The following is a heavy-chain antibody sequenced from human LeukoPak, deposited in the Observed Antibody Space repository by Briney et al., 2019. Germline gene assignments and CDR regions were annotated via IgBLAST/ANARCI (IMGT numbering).Heavy chain of an antibody. CDR1: GFTFSSYW. J-gene: IGHJ4*02. D-gene: IGHD3-3*01. V-gene: IGHV3-74*01. Sequence: GGSLRLSCAASGFTFSSYWLHWVRQAPGKGVVWVSRINSDGSSTSYADSVKGRFTISRDNDKNTLYLQMNSLRAEDTAVYYCARALITTLDYWGQGTLVTVPS. CDR2: INSDGSST. CDR3: ARALITTLDY.